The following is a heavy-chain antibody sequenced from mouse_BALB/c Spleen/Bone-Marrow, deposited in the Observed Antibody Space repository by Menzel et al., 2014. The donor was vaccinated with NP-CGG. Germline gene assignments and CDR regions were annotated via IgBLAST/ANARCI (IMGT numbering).Heavy chain of an antibody. V-gene: IGHV1-31*01. D-gene: IGHD4-1*01. J-gene: IGHJ2*01. CDR3: ARGLNWDAYFDY. CDR2: INPYNGAT. CDR1: GYSFTGYY. Sequence: VQLKDSGPELVKPGASVKISCKASGYSFTGYYMHWVKQSHVKSLEWIGRINPYNGATTYNQIFKDKASLTVDKSSSTAYMELHSLTSEDSGVHYCARGLNWDAYFDYWGQGTTLTVSS.